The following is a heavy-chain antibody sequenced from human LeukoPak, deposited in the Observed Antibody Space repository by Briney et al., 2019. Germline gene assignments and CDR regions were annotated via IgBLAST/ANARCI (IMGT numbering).Heavy chain of an antibody. CDR3: ARDRVAVAGTLVDY. D-gene: IGHD6-19*01. CDR1: GFTFSSYW. CDR2: IQQGGSHK. V-gene: IGHV3-7*01. J-gene: IGHJ4*02. Sequence: GGSLRLSCAASGFTFSSYWMGWVRQAPGKGLEWVANIQQGGSHKYYVDSVKGRFTISRDNAKNSLYLQMNSLRAEDTAVYYCARDRVAVAGTLVDYWGQGTLVTVSS.